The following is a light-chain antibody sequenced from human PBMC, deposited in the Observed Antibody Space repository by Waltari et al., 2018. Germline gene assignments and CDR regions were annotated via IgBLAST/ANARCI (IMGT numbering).Light chain of an antibody. V-gene: IGLV2-23*02. CDR2: DVS. J-gene: IGLJ1*01. CDR3: CSYAGSGTYV. CDR1: SSAVGGYTY. Sequence: QSALTQPASVSGSPGQSITISCTGTSSAVGGYTYVSWYQQHPGKAPKLMIYDVSERPSGVSNRFSGSKSANTASLTIAGLQAEDEADYYCCSYAGSGTYVFGTGTKVTVL.